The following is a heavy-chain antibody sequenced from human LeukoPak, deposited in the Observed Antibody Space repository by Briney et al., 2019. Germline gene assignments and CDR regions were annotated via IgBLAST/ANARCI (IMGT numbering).Heavy chain of an antibody. CDR2: ISSSSSYI. J-gene: IGHJ4*02. CDR3: AKDLTLGYGSGSLFDY. CDR1: GFTFSSYS. D-gene: IGHD3-10*01. Sequence: GGSLRLSCAASGFTFSSYSMNWVRQAPGKGLEWVSSISSSSSYIYYADSVKGRFTISRDNAKNSLYLQMNSLRAEDTALYYCAKDLTLGYGSGSLFDYWGQGTLVTVSS. V-gene: IGHV3-21*04.